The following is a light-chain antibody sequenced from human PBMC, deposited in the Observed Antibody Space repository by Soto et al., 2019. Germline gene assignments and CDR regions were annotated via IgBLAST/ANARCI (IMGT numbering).Light chain of an antibody. V-gene: IGLV2-23*01. J-gene: IGLJ1*01. CDR1: SSDVGSYNL. CDR2: EGS. Sequence: QSALTQPASVSGSPGQSITISCTGTSSDVGSYNLVSWYQQHPGKAPKLMIYEGSKRPSGVSNRFSGSKSGNTASLTISGLQAEDEADYYCCSYARSLYVFGTGTKVTVL. CDR3: CSYARSLYV.